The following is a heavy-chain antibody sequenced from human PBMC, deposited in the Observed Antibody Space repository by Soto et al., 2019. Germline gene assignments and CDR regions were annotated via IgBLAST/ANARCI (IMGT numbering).Heavy chain of an antibody. D-gene: IGHD5-12*01. Sequence: QVQLQQWGAGLLKPSETLSLTCAVYGGSFSGYYWNWIRQPPGKGLEWIGEINHSGSTNYNPSLKSRVTISVDTSKNQFPLKLSSVTAADTAVYYCARRYGGYDFDYWGQGTLVTVSS. CDR3: ARRYGGYDFDY. V-gene: IGHV4-34*01. CDR2: INHSGST. CDR1: GGSFSGYY. J-gene: IGHJ4*02.